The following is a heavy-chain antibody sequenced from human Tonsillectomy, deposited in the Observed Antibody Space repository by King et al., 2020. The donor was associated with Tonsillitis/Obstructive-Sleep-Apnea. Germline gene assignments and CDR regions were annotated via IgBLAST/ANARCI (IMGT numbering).Heavy chain of an antibody. CDR1: GGSISSGGYY. CDR3: AREVTMVRGVITYYFDY. V-gene: IGHV4-31*03. Sequence: VQLQESGPGLVKPSQTLSLTCTVSGGSISSGGYYWSWIRQHPGKGLEWIGYIYYSGSTYYNPSLKSRVTISVDTSKNQFSLKLSSVTAADTVVYYCAREVTMVRGVITYYFDYWGQGTLVTVSS. D-gene: IGHD3-10*01. CDR2: IYYSGST. J-gene: IGHJ4*02.